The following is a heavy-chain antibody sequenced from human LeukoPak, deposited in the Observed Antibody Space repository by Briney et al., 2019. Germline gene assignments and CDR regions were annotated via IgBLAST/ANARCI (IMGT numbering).Heavy chain of an antibody. CDR1: GGSFSGYY. J-gene: IGHJ4*02. V-gene: IGHV4-34*01. CDR3: ARGKITDY. Sequence: SETLSLTCAVYGGSFSGYYWSWIRQPPGKGLEWIGEINHSGSTNYNPFLKSRVTISVDTSKNQFSLKLSSVTAADTAVYYCARGKITDYWGQGTLVTVSS. CDR2: INHSGST. D-gene: IGHD1-14*01.